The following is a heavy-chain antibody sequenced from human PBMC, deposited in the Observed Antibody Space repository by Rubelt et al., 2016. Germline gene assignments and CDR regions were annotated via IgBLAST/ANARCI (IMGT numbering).Heavy chain of an antibody. Sequence: QVQLQQWGAGLFRPSQTLSLTCGVYGGSFSNYYWTWIRQPPGKGLEWIGSIYYSGSTYYNPSLKSRVTISVDTSQNQFSLKLTSVTAADTAIYYCARLRAGGSGHYWGQGTLVTVSS. V-gene: IGHV4-34*01. CDR3: ARLRAGGSGHY. CDR2: IYYSGST. CDR1: GGSFSNYY. J-gene: IGHJ4*02. D-gene: IGHD6-19*01.